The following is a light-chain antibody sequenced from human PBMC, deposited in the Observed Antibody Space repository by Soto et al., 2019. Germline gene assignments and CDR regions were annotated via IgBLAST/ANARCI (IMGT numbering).Light chain of an antibody. Sequence: QAVVTQPPSVSGAPGQRVSISCTGSRSNIGAGYDVHWYQHLPGTAPKLLIYGNNNRPSGVPDRFSGSKSGTSASLAITGLQAEDEADYYCQSFDSSLSVWVFGGGTKLTVL. J-gene: IGLJ3*02. CDR2: GNN. CDR1: RSNIGAGYD. V-gene: IGLV1-40*01. CDR3: QSFDSSLSVWV.